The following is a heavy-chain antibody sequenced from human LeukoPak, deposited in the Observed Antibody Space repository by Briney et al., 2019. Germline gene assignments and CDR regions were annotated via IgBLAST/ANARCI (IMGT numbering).Heavy chain of an antibody. V-gene: IGHV4-59*01. CDR2: IYYSGST. CDR3: ARRKGGAAAGRYYYYMDV. J-gene: IGHJ6*03. D-gene: IGHD6-13*01. Sequence: PSETLSLTCTVSGGSISSYYWSWIRQPPGKGLEWIGYIYYSGSTNYNPSLKSRVTISVDTSKNQFSLKLSSVTAADTAVYYCARRKGGAAAGRYYYYMDVWGKGTTVTISS. CDR1: GGSISSYY.